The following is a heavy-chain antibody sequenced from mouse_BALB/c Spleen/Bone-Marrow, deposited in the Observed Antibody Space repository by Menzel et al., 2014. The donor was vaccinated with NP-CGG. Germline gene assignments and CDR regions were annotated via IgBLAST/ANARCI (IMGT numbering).Heavy chain of an antibody. D-gene: IGHD2-1*01. CDR1: GYAFSSYW. J-gene: IGHJ2*01. Sequence: QVQLQQSGAERVRPGSPVKISCKASGYAFSSYWMNWVKQRPGQGLEWIGQIYPGDGDTNYSGKFKGKATLTADESSSTAYMQLSSLTSEDSAVYFCAFGNYDFDYWGQGTTLTVSS. V-gene: IGHV1-80*01. CDR2: IYPGDGDT. CDR3: AFGNYDFDY.